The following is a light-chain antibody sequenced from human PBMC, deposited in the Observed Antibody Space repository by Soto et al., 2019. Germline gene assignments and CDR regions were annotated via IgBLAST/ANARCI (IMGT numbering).Light chain of an antibody. CDR2: AAS. J-gene: IGKJ2*01. CDR1: QSISND. V-gene: IGKV1-39*01. CDR3: QQSYSTPPYT. Sequence: DIQMTQSPSSLSASVGDTVTITCRASQSISNDLYWYQQKPGKAPQLLIYAASTLQGGVPSRFSGSGSGTDFTLTISSLQPEDFATYYCQQSYSTPPYTFGQGTRLEIK.